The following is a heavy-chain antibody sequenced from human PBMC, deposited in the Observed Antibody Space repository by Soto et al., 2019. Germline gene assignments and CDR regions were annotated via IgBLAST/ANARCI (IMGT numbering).Heavy chain of an antibody. CDR3: ARGHIMLRGGRTYWYFDL. CDR2: VHHSGST. V-gene: IGHV4-4*02. J-gene: IGHJ2*01. Sequence: SETLSLTCAVSGDSFTSDTWWSCVRQAPSRGLEWIGNVHHSGSTNYNPSLESRVTMSVDKSKNHFSLNLSYVTAADTAVYYCARGHIMLRGGRTYWYFDLWGRGTLVTVSS. D-gene: IGHD3-10*01. CDR1: GDSFTSDTW.